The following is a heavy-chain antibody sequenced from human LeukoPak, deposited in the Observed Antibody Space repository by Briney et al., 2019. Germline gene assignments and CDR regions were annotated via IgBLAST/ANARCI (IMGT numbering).Heavy chain of an antibody. Sequence: SETLSLTCAVYGGSFSGYYWSWIRQPPGKGLEWIGEINHSGSTNYNPSLKSRVTISVDTSKNQFSLKLSSVTAADTAVYYCARRRIMITFGGVIVNPFDYWGQGTLVTVSS. V-gene: IGHV4-34*01. CDR3: ARRRIMITFGGVIVNPFDY. J-gene: IGHJ4*02. D-gene: IGHD3-16*02. CDR2: INHSGST. CDR1: GGSFSGYY.